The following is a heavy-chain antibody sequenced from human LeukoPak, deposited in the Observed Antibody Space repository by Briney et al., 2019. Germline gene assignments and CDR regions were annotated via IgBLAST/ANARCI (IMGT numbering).Heavy chain of an antibody. CDR1: GYTFTNYG. CDR3: ARDGTFYSGSYSYYFDY. CDR2: ISAYSDNT. V-gene: IGHV1-18*01. D-gene: IGHD1-26*01. Sequence: VSVKVSCKTSGYTFTNYGISWVRQAPGQGLEWMGWISAYSDNTKYAQKIQGRVTMTTDTSTSTAYMEMRSLKSDDTAVYYCARDGTFYSGSYSYYFDYWGRGTLVTVSS. J-gene: IGHJ4*02.